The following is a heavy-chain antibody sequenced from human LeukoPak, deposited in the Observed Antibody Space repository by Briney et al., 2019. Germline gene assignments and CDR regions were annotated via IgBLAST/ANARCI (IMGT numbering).Heavy chain of an antibody. CDR2: IWYDGSNK. D-gene: IGHD5-18*01. J-gene: IGHJ4*02. V-gene: IGHV3-33*06. Sequence: GGSLRLSCAASGFTLSSYGMHRVRQAPGKGLEGVAVIWYDGSNKYYADSVKGRFTISRDNSKNTLYLQMNSLRAEDTAVYYCAKDRPFGSYGSNGYYFDYWGQGTLVTVSS. CDR1: GFTLSSYG. CDR3: AKDRPFGSYGSNGYYFDY.